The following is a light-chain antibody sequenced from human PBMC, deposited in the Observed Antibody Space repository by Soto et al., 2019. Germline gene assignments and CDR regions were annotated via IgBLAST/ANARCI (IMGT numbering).Light chain of an antibody. J-gene: IGLJ1*01. V-gene: IGLV1-40*01. CDR1: ISNIGAGYD. CDR3: QSYDSSVTLRV. CDR2: GNS. Sequence: QSVLTQPPSVSGAPGQRVTISCTGSISNIGAGYDVHWYQQLPGTAPKLLIYGNSNRPSGVPDRFSGSKSGTSASLAITGLQADDEAEYYCQSYDSSVTLRVFGTGTKLTVL.